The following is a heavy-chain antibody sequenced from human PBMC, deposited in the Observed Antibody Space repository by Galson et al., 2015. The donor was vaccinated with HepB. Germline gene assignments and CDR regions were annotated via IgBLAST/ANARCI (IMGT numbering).Heavy chain of an antibody. CDR3: ARVWVAAAAFDY. CDR2: IYSGGST. Sequence: SLRLSCAASGFTVSSNYMSWVRQAPGKGLEWVSVIYSGGSTYYADSVKGRFTISRDNSKNTLYLQMNSLRAEDTAVYYCARVWVAAAAFDYWGQGTLVTVSS. J-gene: IGHJ4*02. V-gene: IGHV3-66*01. CDR1: GFTVSSNY. D-gene: IGHD6-13*01.